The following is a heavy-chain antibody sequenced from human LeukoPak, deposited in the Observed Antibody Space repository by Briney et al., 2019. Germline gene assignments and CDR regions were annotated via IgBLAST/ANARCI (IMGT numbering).Heavy chain of an antibody. D-gene: IGHD6-19*01. CDR2: IYYSGTT. V-gene: IGHV4-59*01. CDR3: AREAGAKYYFDY. J-gene: IGHJ4*02. Sequence: SETLYLTCTVSGGSMSSYYWSWIRQPPGKGLEWIGYIYYSGTTNYSPPLKSRVTISVDTSKNQFSLKLRSVTAADTAIYYCAREAGAKYYFDYWGQGTLVTVSS. CDR1: GGSMSSYY.